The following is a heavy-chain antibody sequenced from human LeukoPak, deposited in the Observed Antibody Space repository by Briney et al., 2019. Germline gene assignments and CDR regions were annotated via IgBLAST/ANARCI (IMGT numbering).Heavy chain of an antibody. CDR3: ARLRYFDPGEYFQH. CDR2: ISGSSSTI. V-gene: IGHV3-48*04. CDR1: GFTFSNYG. Sequence: GGSLRLSCAASGFTFSNYGMKWVRQAPGKGLEWISFISGSSSTIYDADSVKGRFTVSRDNAKNALYPQMNSLRAEDTAVYYCARLRYFDPGEYFQHWGQGTLVTVSS. D-gene: IGHD3-9*01. J-gene: IGHJ1*01.